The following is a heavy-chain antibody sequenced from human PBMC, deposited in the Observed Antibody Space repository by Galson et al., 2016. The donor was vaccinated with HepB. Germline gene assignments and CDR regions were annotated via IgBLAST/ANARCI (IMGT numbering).Heavy chain of an antibody. CDR3: ARDNRAYSPRLAGGS. Sequence: SVKVSCKASGYSFTTYAMHWVRQAPGQGLEWMGWLNTGPGRTKYSQRLQDRVTITRDTSANTAYMELSNLRSEDTAVYYCARDNRAYSPRLAGGSWGQGTLVTVSS. J-gene: IGHJ5*02. CDR1: GYSFTTYA. V-gene: IGHV1-3*04. D-gene: IGHD1-26*01. CDR2: LNTGPGRT.